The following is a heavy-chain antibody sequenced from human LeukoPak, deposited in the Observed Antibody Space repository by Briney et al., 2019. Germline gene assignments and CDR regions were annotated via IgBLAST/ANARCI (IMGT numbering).Heavy chain of an antibody. CDR3: ARDLGSGTPLDC. CDR2: IRSDGTST. Sequence: GGSLRLSCEASGFSFSSYWMHWVRQAPGEGPVWVSLIRSDGTSTSYADSVKGRFTISRDNAKNTLYMQMNSLRAEDTAVYYCARDLGSGTPLDCRGQGTLVTVSS. V-gene: IGHV3-74*01. J-gene: IGHJ4*02. CDR1: GFSFSSYW. D-gene: IGHD1-7*01.